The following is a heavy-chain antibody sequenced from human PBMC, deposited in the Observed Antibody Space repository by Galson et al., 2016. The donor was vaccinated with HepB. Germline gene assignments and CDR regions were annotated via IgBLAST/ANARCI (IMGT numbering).Heavy chain of an antibody. CDR1: GFSFSSYA. V-gene: IGHV3-23*01. J-gene: IGHJ4*02. D-gene: IGHD2-15*01. CDR2: LRARGDST. CDR3: AKVPHRPYCSAISCYAIFDY. Sequence: SLRLSCAASGFSFSSYAMSWVRQAPGKGLEWVSALRARGDSTYYADSVEGRFTISRDNFKNTLYLQMDSLRAEDTAIYYCAKVPHRPYCSAISCYAIFDYWGQGTLVTVSS.